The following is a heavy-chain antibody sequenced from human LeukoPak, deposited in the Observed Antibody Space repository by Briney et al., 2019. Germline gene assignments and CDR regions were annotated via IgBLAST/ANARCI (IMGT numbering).Heavy chain of an antibody. J-gene: IGHJ4*02. CDR3: ARTGISCSTTNCYYFDP. V-gene: IGHV4-30-4*01. Sequence: PQTLSLTCTVSGGSISNTDYYWSWIRQPPGKGLEWIGYIYYNGNTFYNPSLKSRITMSVDTSKNHFSLKLTSVTAADTAVYYCARTGISCSTTNCYYFDPWGQGTLVTVSS. CDR1: GGSISNTDYY. D-gene: IGHD2-2*01. CDR2: IYYNGNT.